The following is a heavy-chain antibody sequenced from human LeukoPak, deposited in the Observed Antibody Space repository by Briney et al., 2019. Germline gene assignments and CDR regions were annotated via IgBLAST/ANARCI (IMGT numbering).Heavy chain of an antibody. CDR2: IYYSGST. J-gene: IGHJ6*03. D-gene: IGHD1-1*01. CDR3: ARGAVNRYNWNDDNFHYYYMDV. CDR1: GGSISSSSYY. Sequence: SETLSLTCTVSGGSISSSSYYWGWMRQPPGKGLEWIGSIYYSGSTYYNPSLKSRVTISVDMSKNQFSLKLSSVTAADTAVYYCARGAVNRYNWNDDNFHYYYMDVWGKGTTVTISS. V-gene: IGHV4-39*07.